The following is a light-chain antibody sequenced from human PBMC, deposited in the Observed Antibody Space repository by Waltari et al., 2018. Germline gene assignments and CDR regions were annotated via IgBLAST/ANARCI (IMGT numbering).Light chain of an antibody. Sequence: EIVMTQSPATLSVSPGERATLSCRASQSVSSNLAWYQQKAGPAPRLLIYGPSTRATRIAARFSGSGSETEFTLTISSLQSEDFAVYYCQQYSNWPPLTFGGGTKVEIK. CDR2: GPS. J-gene: IGKJ4*01. CDR1: QSVSSN. CDR3: QQYSNWPPLT. V-gene: IGKV3-15*01.